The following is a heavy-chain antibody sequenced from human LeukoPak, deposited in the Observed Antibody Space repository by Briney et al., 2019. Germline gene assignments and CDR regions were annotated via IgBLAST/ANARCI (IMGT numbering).Heavy chain of an antibody. Sequence: ASVKVSCKASGYTFTNYAISWVRQAPGQGLEWMGWISVYSDGTESAQSLQGRITMTKDTSTSTAYMELRSLRSDDTAVYYCAREADSSGYFFRPDYWGQGTLVTVSS. CDR2: ISVYSDGT. J-gene: IGHJ4*02. D-gene: IGHD3-22*01. V-gene: IGHV1-18*01. CDR3: AREADSSGYFFRPDY. CDR1: GYTFTNYA.